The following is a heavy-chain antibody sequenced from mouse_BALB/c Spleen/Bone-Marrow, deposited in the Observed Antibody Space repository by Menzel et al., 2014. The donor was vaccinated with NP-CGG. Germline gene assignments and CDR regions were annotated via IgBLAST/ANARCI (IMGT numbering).Heavy chain of an antibody. CDR2: ISGGGSYT. J-gene: IGHJ3*01. Sequence: EVKLVESGGGLVKSGGSLKLSCAASGFSFNSYGMSWVRQTPEKRLEWVVTISGGGSYTFYPDSVKGRFTISRDNAKNNLYLQLSSLRSEDTALYYCARHAYYDQTGVSFVYWGQGTLVTVSA. CDR3: ARHAYYDQTGVSFVY. V-gene: IGHV5-9-2*01. CDR1: GFSFNSYG. D-gene: IGHD2-4*01.